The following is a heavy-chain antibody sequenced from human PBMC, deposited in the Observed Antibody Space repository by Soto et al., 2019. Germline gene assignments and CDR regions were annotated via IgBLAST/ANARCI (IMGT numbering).Heavy chain of an antibody. CDR3: PTVGFNYYYDMDV. Sequence: ASVKVSCKASGYTFTDYYMHWLRQAPGQGLEWMGWISPNSGDTNYAQKFQGWVTMTRDTSISTAYMELSRLKSDDTAVYFCPTVGFNYYYDMDVWGQGTTVTVSS. CDR2: ISPNSGDT. CDR1: GYTFTDYY. V-gene: IGHV1-2*04. J-gene: IGHJ6*02.